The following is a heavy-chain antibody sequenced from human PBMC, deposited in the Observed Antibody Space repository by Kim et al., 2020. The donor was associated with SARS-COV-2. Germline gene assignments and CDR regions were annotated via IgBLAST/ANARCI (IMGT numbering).Heavy chain of an antibody. CDR1: GFTFSSYG. V-gene: IGHV3-33*06. D-gene: IGHD4-17*01. J-gene: IGHJ3*02. CDR3: AKDGVYGDYEGGAFDI. Sequence: GGSLRLSCAASGFTFSSYGMHWVRQAPGKGLEWVAVIWYDGSNKYYADSVKGRFTISRDNSKNTLYLQMNSLRAEDTAVYYCAKDGVYGDYEGGAFDIWGQGTMVTVSS. CDR2: IWYDGSNK.